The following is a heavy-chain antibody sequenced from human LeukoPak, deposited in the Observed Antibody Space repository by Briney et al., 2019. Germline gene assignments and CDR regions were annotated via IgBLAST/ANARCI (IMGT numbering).Heavy chain of an antibody. D-gene: IGHD1-26*01. Sequence: EPGRSLRLCCAASGFNFDDYAMHWVRQAPGKGLEWVSGISWNSDSIGNADSVKGRFTISRDNAKNSLYLQMNSLRAEDTALYHCARETTKWELLGNDAFDIWGQGTMVTVSS. CDR3: ARETTKWELLGNDAFDI. CDR2: ISWNSDSI. J-gene: IGHJ3*02. CDR1: GFNFDDYA. V-gene: IGHV3-9*01.